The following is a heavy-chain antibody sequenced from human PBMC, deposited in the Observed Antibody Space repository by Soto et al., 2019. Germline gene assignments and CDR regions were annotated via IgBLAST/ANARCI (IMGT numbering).Heavy chain of an antibody. D-gene: IGHD6-25*01. CDR3: AYRVGSRGSFDY. CDR1: GFSLTTSGVS. CDR2: IYWNDDK. V-gene: IGHV2-5*01. J-gene: IGHJ4*02. Sequence: QITLKESGPTLVKPTQPLTLTCTFSGFSLTTSGVSVGWIRQPPGKALEWLASIYWNDDKRYSPSLKSRLTLTKDHSKKQVVLTMTNMDPVDTATYYCAYRVGSRGSFDYWGQGTLVTVSS.